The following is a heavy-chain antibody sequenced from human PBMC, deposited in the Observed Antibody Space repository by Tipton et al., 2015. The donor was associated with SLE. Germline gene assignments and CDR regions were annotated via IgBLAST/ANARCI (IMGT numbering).Heavy chain of an antibody. J-gene: IGHJ1*01. D-gene: IGHD6-19*01. V-gene: IGHV4-61*02. CDR1: GGSISSGSYY. Sequence: LRLSCPVSGGSISSGSYYWSWIRQPAGKGLEWIGRIYTSGSTNYNPSLKSRVTISVDTSKNQFSLKLSSVTAADTAVYYCARYAGVAAHTEYFQHWGQGTLVTVSS. CDR2: IYTSGST. CDR3: ARYAGVAAHTEYFQH.